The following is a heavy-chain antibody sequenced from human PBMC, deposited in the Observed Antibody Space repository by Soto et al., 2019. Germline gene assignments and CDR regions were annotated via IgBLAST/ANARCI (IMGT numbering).Heavy chain of an antibody. J-gene: IGHJ4*02. CDR1: GYTFTSYG. V-gene: IGHV1-18*01. D-gene: IGHD3-22*01. Sequence: QVQLVQSGAEVKKPGASVKVSCKIFGYTFTSYGISWVRQAPGQGLEWMGWISTHIGSTSYAQKLQGRVTMTTDTSTSTVYMELTSLRSDDTAVYYCVKDRDSSGSLSGYWGQGTLFTVSS. CDR3: VKDRDSSGSLSGY. CDR2: ISTHIGST.